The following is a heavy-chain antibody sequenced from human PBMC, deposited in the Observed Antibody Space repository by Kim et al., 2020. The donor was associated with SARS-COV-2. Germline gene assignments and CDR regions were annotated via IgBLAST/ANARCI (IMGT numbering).Heavy chain of an antibody. CDR2: ISSNSGHT. Sequence: ASVKVSCKASGYSFSSYGLVWARQAPGQGLEWMGWISSNSGHTKYAQNVQGRVTLTTDTSTNTGYMELSSLRSDDTAVYYCAPYYDSNSYRGQWDWGQGT. D-gene: IGHD3-22*01. J-gene: IGHJ4*01. CDR1: GYSFSSYG. V-gene: IGHV1-18*01. CDR3: APYYDSNSYRGQWD.